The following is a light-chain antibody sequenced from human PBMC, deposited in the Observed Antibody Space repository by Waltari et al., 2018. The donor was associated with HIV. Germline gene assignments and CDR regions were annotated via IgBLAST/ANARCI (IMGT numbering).Light chain of an antibody. J-gene: IGKJ2*01. CDR1: QTVDRY. V-gene: IGKV1-39*01. CDR3: QQGFSGLLYT. CDR2: AAS. Sequence: DIQLTQSPSSLSASIGDRVIIVCRASQTVDRYLNWYQQKPGQAPKLLVSAASTLQDGVPSRFIASGSGTDFTLAISSLQREDFATYYCQQGFSGLLYTFGQGTRLE.